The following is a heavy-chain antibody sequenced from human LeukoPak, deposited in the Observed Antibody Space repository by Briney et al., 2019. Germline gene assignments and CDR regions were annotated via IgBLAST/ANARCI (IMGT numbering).Heavy chain of an antibody. CDR2: INQDGGTR. CDR1: GFTFSNTC. CDR3: ARDMKGNLDY. Sequence: SGGSLRLSCAAPGFTFSNTCMAWVRQAPGKGLEWVANINQDGGTRQYADSVRGRFTISRDNAKNSLYLEMNSLRAEDTGLYHCARDMKGNLDYWGQGTLVTVSS. D-gene: IGHD3-16*01. J-gene: IGHJ4*02. V-gene: IGHV3-7*01.